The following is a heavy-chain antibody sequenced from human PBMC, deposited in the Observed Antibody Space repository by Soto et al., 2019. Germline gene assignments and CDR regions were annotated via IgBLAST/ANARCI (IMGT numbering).Heavy chain of an antibody. V-gene: IGHV3-23*01. CDR2: ISGSGGST. Sequence: GGSLRLSCAASGFTFSNYAMSWVRQAPGKGLEWVSAISGSGGSTYYADSVKGRFTISRDNSKNTLYLQMNSLRAEDRAVYYCAKDFRGYSYGTVDFWGQGTLVTVSS. CDR1: GFTFSNYA. D-gene: IGHD5-18*01. CDR3: AKDFRGYSYGTVDF. J-gene: IGHJ4*02.